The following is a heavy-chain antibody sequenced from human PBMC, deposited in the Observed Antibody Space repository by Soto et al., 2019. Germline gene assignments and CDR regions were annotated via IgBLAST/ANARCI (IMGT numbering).Heavy chain of an antibody. CDR2: ISYDGSNK. J-gene: IGHJ6*02. CDR3: ARSNSSGWYSYYGMDV. D-gene: IGHD6-19*01. V-gene: IGHV3-30-3*01. CDR1: GFTFSSYA. Sequence: QVQLVESGGGVVQPGRSLRLSYAASGFTFSSYAMHWVRQAPGKGLEWVAVISYDGSNKYYADSVKGRFTISRDNSKNTLYLQMNSLRAEDTAVYYCARSNSSGWYSYYGMDVWGQGTTVTVSS.